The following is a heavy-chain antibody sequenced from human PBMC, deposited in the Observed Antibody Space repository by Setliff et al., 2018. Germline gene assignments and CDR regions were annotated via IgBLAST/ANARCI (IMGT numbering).Heavy chain of an antibody. CDR2: INHSGST. CDR1: GGSFSGYY. V-gene: IGHV4-34*01. J-gene: IGHJ6*02. CDR3: ARARESLEWSTPPYGMDV. Sequence: PSETLSLTCAVYGGSFSGYYWSWIRQPPGKGLEWIGEINHSGSTNYNPSLKSRVTMSVDTSKNQFSLKLSSVTAADTAVYYCARARESLEWSTPPYGMDVWGQGTTVTVSS. D-gene: IGHD3-3*01.